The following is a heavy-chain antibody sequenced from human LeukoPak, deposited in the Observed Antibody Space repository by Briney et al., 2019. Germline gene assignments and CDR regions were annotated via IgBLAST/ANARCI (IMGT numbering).Heavy chain of an antibody. CDR3: ARDGYYYDSSGYLSGGYYYYYYMDV. Sequence: GGSLRLSCAASGFTFSSYGMHWVRQAPGKGLEWVAVIWYDGSNKYYADSVKGRFTISRDNSKNTLYLQMNSLRAEDTAVYCCARDGYYYDSSGYLSGGYYYYYYMDVWGKGTTVTVSS. D-gene: IGHD3-22*01. J-gene: IGHJ6*03. V-gene: IGHV3-33*01. CDR2: IWYDGSNK. CDR1: GFTFSSYG.